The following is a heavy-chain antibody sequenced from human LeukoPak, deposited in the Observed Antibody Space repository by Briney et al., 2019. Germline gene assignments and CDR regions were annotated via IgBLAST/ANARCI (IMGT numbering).Heavy chain of an antibody. CDR2: INPNSGGT. D-gene: IGHD3-3*01. CDR1: GYTFTGYY. V-gene: IGHV1-2*02. Sequence: ASVKVSCKASGYTFTGYYMHWVRQAPGQGLERMGWINPNSGGTNYAQKFQGRVTMTRDTSISTAYMELSRLRSDDTAVYYCARGAKYYDFWSGIPGYWGQGTLVTVPS. CDR3: ARGAKYYDFWSGIPGY. J-gene: IGHJ4*02.